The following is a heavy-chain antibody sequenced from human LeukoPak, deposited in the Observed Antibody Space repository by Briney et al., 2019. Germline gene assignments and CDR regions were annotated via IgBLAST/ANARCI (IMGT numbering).Heavy chain of an antibody. V-gene: IGHV3-21*01. CDR2: ISSGRSYI. J-gene: IGHJ5*02. CDR1: GFTFSSYS. Sequence: SGGSLRLYCAASGFTFSSYSMNWVRQAPGKGLEWVSSISSGRSYIYYADSVKGRFTISRDNAKNSLYLEMSRLRAEDTAVYYCAREYGGWDARGEYWFGPWGQGTLVTVSS. D-gene: IGHD3-16*01. CDR3: AREYGGWDARGEYWFGP.